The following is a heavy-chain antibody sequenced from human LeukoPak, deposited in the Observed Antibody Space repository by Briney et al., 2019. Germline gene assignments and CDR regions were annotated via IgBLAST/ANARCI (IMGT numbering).Heavy chain of an antibody. CDR3: AKDRAMITFGGVNS. V-gene: IGHV3-23*01. J-gene: IGHJ4*02. D-gene: IGHD3-16*01. CDR1: GFTFGNYG. Sequence: PGGSLRLSCAASGFTFGNYGMSWVRQAPGKGLEWVAGITGSGGSTFRADSVKGRFTISRDNSKKTLYLQMNSLRAEDTAVYFCAKDRAMITFGGVNSWGQGTLVTVSS. CDR2: ITGSGGST.